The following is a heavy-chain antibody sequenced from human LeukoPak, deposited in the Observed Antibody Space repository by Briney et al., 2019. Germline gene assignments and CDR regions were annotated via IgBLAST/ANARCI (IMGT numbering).Heavy chain of an antibody. Sequence: ASVKVSCKASGYTFTGYYMHWVRQAPGQGPEWMGWINPNSGGTNYAQKFQGRVTLTRDTSITIAYMELSRLTSDDTAVYYCARAAAAARFDYWGQGTLVTVSS. V-gene: IGHV1-2*02. CDR2: INPNSGGT. J-gene: IGHJ4*02. CDR1: GYTFTGYY. CDR3: ARAAAAARFDY. D-gene: IGHD6-13*01.